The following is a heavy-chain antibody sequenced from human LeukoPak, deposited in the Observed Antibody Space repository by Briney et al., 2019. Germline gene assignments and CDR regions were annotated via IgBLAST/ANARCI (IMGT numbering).Heavy chain of an antibody. CDR3: ARQRSSGYYRFDP. V-gene: IGHV4-39*01. CDR2: IYYSGST. Sequence: SETLSLTCTVSGGSISSSGYYWGWICQPPGKGLEWIGSIYYSGSTYYNPSLKSRVTISVDTSKNQFSLKLSSVTAADTAVYYCARQRSSGYYRFDPWGQGTLVTVSS. J-gene: IGHJ5*02. CDR1: GGSISSSGYY. D-gene: IGHD3-22*01.